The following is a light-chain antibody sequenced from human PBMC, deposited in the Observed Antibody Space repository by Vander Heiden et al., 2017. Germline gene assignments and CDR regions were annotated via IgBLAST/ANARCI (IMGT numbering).Light chain of an antibody. V-gene: IGLV1-51*01. CDR3: GTWDSSLSAVV. J-gene: IGLJ2*01. CDR2: DNN. CDR1: SSNIGTNY. Sequence: QSVLTQPPSVSAAPGQTVTTSCSGSSSNIGTNYVSWYQQLPGTAPKLLIYDNNKRPAVIPDRFSGSKSGTSATLGITGLQTGDEADYYCGTWDSSLSAVVFGGGTKLTVL.